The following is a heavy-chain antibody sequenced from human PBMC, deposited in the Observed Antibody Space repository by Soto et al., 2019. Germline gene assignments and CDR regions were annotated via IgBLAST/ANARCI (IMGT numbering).Heavy chain of an antibody. CDR1: GYTFTSYD. J-gene: IGHJ4*02. D-gene: IGHD1-7*01. Sequence: ASVKVSCKASGYTFTSYDINWVRQATGQGLEWMGWMSPNSDNTGYAQKFQGRVTMTRNTSISTAYMELSSLRSEDTAVYYCARGLGPGIIGTDLNDYWGQGTLVTVSS. CDR3: ARGLGPGIIGTDLNDY. V-gene: IGHV1-8*01. CDR2: MSPNSDNT.